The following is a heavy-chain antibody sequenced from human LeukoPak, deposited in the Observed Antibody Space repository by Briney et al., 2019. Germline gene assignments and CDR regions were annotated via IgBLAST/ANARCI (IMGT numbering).Heavy chain of an antibody. D-gene: IGHD2-15*01. Sequence: PGGSLRLSCAASGFTFGSYAMSWVRQAPGKGLEWVSAISGSGGSTYYADSVKGRFTISRDNSKNTLYLQMNSLRAEDTAVYYCAKDGRLFGGGSCYFDYWGQGTLVTVSS. CDR1: GFTFGSYA. V-gene: IGHV3-23*01. J-gene: IGHJ4*02. CDR2: ISGSGGST. CDR3: AKDGRLFGGGSCYFDY.